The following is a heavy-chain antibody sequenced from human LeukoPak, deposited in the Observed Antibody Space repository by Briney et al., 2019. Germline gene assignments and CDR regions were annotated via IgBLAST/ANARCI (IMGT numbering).Heavy chain of an antibody. CDR3: AKDYSGSYYGNAFDI. V-gene: IGHV3-30*02. J-gene: IGHJ3*02. CDR2: IRYDGSNK. CDR1: GFTFSSYG. D-gene: IGHD1-26*01. Sequence: GGSLRLSCAASGFTFSSYGMHWVRQAPGKGLEWVAFIRYDGSNKYYADSVKGRFTISRDNSKNTLYLQMNSLRAEDTAVYYCAKDYSGSYYGNAFDIWGQGTMVTVSS.